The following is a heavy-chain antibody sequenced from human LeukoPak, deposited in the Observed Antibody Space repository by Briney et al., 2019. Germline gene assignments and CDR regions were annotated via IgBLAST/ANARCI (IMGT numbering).Heavy chain of an antibody. CDR1: GFTFSSIW. CDR3: AKNGGPHGMDV. CDR2: IKHDGSET. Sequence: GGSLRLSCAAFGFTFSSIWMSWVRQAPGKGLEWVANIKHDGSETNYVDSVKGRFSISRDNAKNSLHLQMNSLRVEDTAVYYCAKNGGPHGMDVWGLGTTVTVSS. V-gene: IGHV3-7*02. D-gene: IGHD3-16*01. J-gene: IGHJ6*02.